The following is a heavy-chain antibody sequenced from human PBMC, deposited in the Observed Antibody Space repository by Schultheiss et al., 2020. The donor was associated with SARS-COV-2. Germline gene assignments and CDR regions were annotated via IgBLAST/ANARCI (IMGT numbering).Heavy chain of an antibody. Sequence: GGSLRLSCAASGFTFSGSAMHWVRQASGKGLEWVGRIRSKANSYATAYAASVKGRFTISRDDSKNTAYLQMNSLKTEDTAVYYCARDIVVNSFDYWGQGTLVTVSS. CDR2: IRSKANSYAT. J-gene: IGHJ4*02. D-gene: IGHD2-15*01. CDR3: ARDIVVNSFDY. CDR1: GFTFSGSA. V-gene: IGHV3-73*01.